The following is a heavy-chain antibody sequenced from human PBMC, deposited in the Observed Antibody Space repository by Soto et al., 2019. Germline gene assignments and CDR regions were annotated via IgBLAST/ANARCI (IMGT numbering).Heavy chain of an antibody. J-gene: IGHJ6*02. V-gene: IGHV3-23*01. CDR2: ISADGETT. Sequence: EVQVLESGGGLLQPGGSLRLSCVASGFTFNAHAMTWVRQGPGMGLEWTSSISADGETTYYADSVKGRFTVSRDNSKNTLSLQMDRLRVEDAATYYCVKDWTGGKCPCMDVWGQGTTVTVSS. CDR1: GFTFNAHA. D-gene: IGHD2-8*02. CDR3: VKDWTGGKCPCMDV.